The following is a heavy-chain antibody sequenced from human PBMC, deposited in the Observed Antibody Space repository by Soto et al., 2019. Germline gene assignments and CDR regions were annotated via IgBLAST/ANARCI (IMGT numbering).Heavy chain of an antibody. CDR2: ISYDGSNE. J-gene: IGHJ4*02. V-gene: IGHV3-30*18. Sequence: QVQLVESGGGVVQPGRSLRLSCSGSGFTFTNYGLHWVRQAPGKGLEWVAAISYDGSNEYYADSVKGRFTISRDYSKMMLYRQMDSLRPEDTAVYYCAKDGAPRYCTRSSCHPAGAYWGQGTLVTVSS. CDR3: AKDGAPRYCTRSSCHPAGAY. D-gene: IGHD2-15*01. CDR1: GFTFTNYG.